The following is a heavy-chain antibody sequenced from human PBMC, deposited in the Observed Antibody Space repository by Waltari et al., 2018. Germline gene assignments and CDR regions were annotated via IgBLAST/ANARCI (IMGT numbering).Heavy chain of an antibody. D-gene: IGHD1-1*01. V-gene: IGHV3-74*03. CDR1: GFPFPGYW. Sequence: EAQLVESGGGLVQSGGSLRPSCAASGFPFPGYWFPWVRPAHGQGPLWDSRNSTDASDTTYADSVKGRFTISRDNARNTLYLQMNRLRAEDTAVYFCARVSRRTYRSPVPGRHYYYGMDVWGQGTTVTVSS. J-gene: IGHJ6*02. CDR2: NSTDASDT. CDR3: ARVSRRTYRSPVPGRHYYYGMDV.